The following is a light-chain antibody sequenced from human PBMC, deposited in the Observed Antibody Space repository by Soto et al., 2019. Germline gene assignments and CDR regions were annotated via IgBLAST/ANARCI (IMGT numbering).Light chain of an antibody. CDR3: QQGYSNPRT. Sequence: DIQMTQSPSSLSASVGDRVTITCRTSQSISTYLNWYQQIPGKAPKLLIYAASTLQSGVTSRFSGGGSGTDFTLTISSLQPEDFATYFCQQGYSNPRTFGQGTKLEIK. V-gene: IGKV1-39*01. CDR2: AAS. J-gene: IGKJ2*02. CDR1: QSISTY.